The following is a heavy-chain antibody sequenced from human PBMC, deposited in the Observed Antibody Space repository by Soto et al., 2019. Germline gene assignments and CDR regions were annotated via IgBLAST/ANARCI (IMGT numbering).Heavy chain of an antibody. CDR3: ARDDIATANYYYYGMDV. CDR1: GFTFSSYS. CDR2: ISSSSSYI. V-gene: IGHV3-21*01. J-gene: IGHJ6*02. Sequence: GGSLRLSCAASGFTFSSYSMNWVRQAPGKGLEWVSSISSSSSYIYYADSVKGRFTISRDNAKNSLYLQMNSLRAEDTAVYYCARDDIATANYYYYGMDVWGQGTTVTVSS. D-gene: IGHD1-26*01.